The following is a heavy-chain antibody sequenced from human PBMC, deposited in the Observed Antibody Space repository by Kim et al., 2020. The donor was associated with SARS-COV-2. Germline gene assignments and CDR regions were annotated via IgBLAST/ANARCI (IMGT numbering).Heavy chain of an antibody. D-gene: IGHD1-20*01. Sequence: SETLSLTCAVYGGSFSGYYWSWIRQPPGKGLEWIGEINHSGSTNYNPSLKSRVTISVDTSKNQFSLKLSSVTAADTAVYYCAVLITGGYYYGMDVWGQGTTVTVSS. V-gene: IGHV4-34*01. CDR1: GGSFSGYY. CDR2: INHSGST. CDR3: AVLITGGYYYGMDV. J-gene: IGHJ6*02.